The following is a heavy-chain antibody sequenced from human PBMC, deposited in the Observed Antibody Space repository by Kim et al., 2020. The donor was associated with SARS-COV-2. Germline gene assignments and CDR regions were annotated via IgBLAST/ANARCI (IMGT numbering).Heavy chain of an antibody. Sequence: GGSLRLSCAASGFTFSSYAMSWVRQAPGKGLEWVSAISGSGGSTYYADSVKGRFTISRDNSKNTLYLQMNSLRAEDTAVYYCAKGTWGLYYYYGMDVWGQGTTVTVSS. J-gene: IGHJ6*02. CDR3: AKGTWGLYYYYGMDV. CDR1: GFTFSSYA. D-gene: IGHD7-27*01. CDR2: ISGSGGST. V-gene: IGHV3-23*01.